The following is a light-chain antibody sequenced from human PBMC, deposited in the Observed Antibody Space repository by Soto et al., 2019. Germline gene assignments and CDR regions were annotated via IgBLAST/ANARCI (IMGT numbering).Light chain of an antibody. Sequence: QSVLTQPPSVSGAPGQRVTISCTGSSSNIGAVYDVHWYQQHQGPAHKLLIYGNSNRPSGVADRFSGAKSGTSASLAITGLQAEDEAEYYCQSYDSSLSGPVFGGGTQLTVL. CDR2: GNS. CDR1: SSNIGAVYD. J-gene: IGLJ3*02. CDR3: QSYDSSLSGPV. V-gene: IGLV1-40*01.